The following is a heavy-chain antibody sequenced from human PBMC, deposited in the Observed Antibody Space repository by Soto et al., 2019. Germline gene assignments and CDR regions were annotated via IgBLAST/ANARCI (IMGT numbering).Heavy chain of an antibody. CDR1: GGSISSSNW. D-gene: IGHD1-26*01. Sequence: TSETLSLTCAVSGGSISSSNWWSWVRQPPGKGLEWIGEIYHSGSTNYNPSLKSRVTISVDKSKNQFSLKLSSVTAADTAVYYCARVEYSGSYYYYYGMDVWGQGTTVTVSS. J-gene: IGHJ6*02. CDR3: ARVEYSGSYYYYYGMDV. CDR2: IYHSGST. V-gene: IGHV4-4*02.